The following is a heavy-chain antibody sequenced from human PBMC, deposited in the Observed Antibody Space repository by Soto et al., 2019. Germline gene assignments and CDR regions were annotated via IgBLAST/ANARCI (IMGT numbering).Heavy chain of an antibody. CDR2: ISGSGGTT. CDR1: GFRFSSYA. D-gene: IGHD6-13*01. J-gene: IGHJ6*02. V-gene: IGHV3-23*01. CDR3: ATIAAALGEYYSGMVV. Sequence: EVQLLESGGDLVQPGGSLRLSCAASGFRFSSYAMSWVRQAPGKGLEWMSSISGSGGTTYYADSVKGRITISRDNPKNTVYLQMSGLRAEDTAIYYCATIAAALGEYYSGMVVWGQGTTVGVSS.